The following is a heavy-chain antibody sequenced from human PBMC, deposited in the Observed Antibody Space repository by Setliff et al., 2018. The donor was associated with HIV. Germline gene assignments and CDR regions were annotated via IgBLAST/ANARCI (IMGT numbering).Heavy chain of an antibody. D-gene: IGHD3-10*01. Sequence: ASVKVSCKASGYTFTSYGISWVRQAPGQGLEWMGWINAYNGNTNYAQKLQGRVTMTTDTSTSTAYMELRSLRSDDTAVYYCAQGAIRDTGSYEAYWGQETLVTVSS. J-gene: IGHJ4*02. CDR3: AQGAIRDTGSYEAY. CDR2: INAYNGNT. CDR1: GYTFTSYG. V-gene: IGHV1-18*01.